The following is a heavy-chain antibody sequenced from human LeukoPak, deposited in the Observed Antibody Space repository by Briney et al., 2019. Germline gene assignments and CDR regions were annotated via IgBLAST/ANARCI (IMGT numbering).Heavy chain of an antibody. CDR1: GFTFSDYS. D-gene: IGHD1-26*01. J-gene: IGHJ4*02. Sequence: PGGSLRLSCAASGFTFSDYSMSWIRQAPGRGLEWVAVTSYDGSNKYYADSVKGRFTISRDNSKNTLYLQMNSLRADDTAVYYCARDRGVGTTPLDYWGQGTLVTVSS. CDR3: ARDRGVGTTPLDY. V-gene: IGHV3-30-3*01. CDR2: TSYDGSNK.